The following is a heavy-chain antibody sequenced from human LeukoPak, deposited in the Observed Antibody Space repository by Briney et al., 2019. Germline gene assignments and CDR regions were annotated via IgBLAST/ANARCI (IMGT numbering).Heavy chain of an antibody. Sequence: GGSLRLSCAASGFTFDDYGMSWFRQAPGKGLEWVSGINWNGGSTGYADSVKGRFTISRDNAKNSLYLQMNSLRAGDTALYYCAREYSSGSDGDYWGQGTLVTVSS. CDR3: AREYSSGSDGDY. J-gene: IGHJ4*02. D-gene: IGHD6-19*01. CDR1: GFTFDDYG. CDR2: INWNGGST. V-gene: IGHV3-20*04.